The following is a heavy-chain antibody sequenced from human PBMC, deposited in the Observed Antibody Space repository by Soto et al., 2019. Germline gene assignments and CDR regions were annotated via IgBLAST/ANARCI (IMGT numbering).Heavy chain of an antibody. J-gene: IGHJ6*02. CDR1: GDSVSSNSAA. Sequence: SQTLSLTCAISGDSVSSNSAAWNWIRQSPSRGLEWLGRTYYRSKWYNDYAVSVKSRITINPDTSKNQFSLQLNSVTPEDTAVYYCERAPPQKSIAVAGRYYYYGMDVWGQGTTVTVSS. CDR3: ERAPPQKSIAVAGRYYYYGMDV. D-gene: IGHD6-19*01. V-gene: IGHV6-1*01. CDR2: TYYRSKWYN.